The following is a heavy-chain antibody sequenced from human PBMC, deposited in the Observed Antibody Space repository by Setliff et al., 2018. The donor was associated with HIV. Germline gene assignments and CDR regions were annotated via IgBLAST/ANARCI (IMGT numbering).Heavy chain of an antibody. CDR2: ITHDGSSK. D-gene: IGHD3-16*01. V-gene: IGHV3-30*01. J-gene: IGHJ3*02. Sequence: PGGSLRLSCAASGLTFSSYTMHWVRQAPGKGLEWVAVITHDGSSKYYADSVKGRFTISRDNSKNTLYLQVNSLRLEDTALYYCVKGGMTNAAFNIWGPGTMVTVSS. CDR3: VKGGMTNAAFNI. CDR1: GLTFSSYT.